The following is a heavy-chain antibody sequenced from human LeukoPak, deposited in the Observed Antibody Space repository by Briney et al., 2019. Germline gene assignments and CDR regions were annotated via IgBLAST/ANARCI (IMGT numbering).Heavy chain of an antibody. V-gene: IGHV4-4*07. Sequence: KTSETLSLTCTVSGGSISNYYWSWIRQPAGKGLEWIGRIYTSGSTNYNPSLKSRVTISVDTSKNQFSLKLSSVTAADTAVYYCARAGRITIFGVVISHYYYYMDVWGKGTTVTVSS. CDR1: GGSISNYY. J-gene: IGHJ6*03. D-gene: IGHD3-3*01. CDR2: IYTSGST. CDR3: ARAGRITIFGVVISHYYYYMDV.